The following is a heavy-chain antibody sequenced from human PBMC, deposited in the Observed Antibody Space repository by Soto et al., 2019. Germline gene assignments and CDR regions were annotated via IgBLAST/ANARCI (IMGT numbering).Heavy chain of an antibody. V-gene: IGHV3-23*01. J-gene: IGHJ4*02. D-gene: IGHD4-17*01. Sequence: LRLSCAASGFTFSSYAMSWVRQAPGKGLEWVSAISGSGGSTYYADSVKGRFTISRDNSKNTLYLQMNSLRAEDTAVYYCAKDGYYGDYMYYFDYWGQGTLVTVSS. CDR2: ISGSGGST. CDR1: GFTFSSYA. CDR3: AKDGYYGDYMYYFDY.